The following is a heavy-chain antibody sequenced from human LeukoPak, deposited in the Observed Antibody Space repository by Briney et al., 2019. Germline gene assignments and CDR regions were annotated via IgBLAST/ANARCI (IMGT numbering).Heavy chain of an antibody. Sequence: GGSLRLSCAASGFTFGDYAMSWVRRAPGKGLEWISYLSSRSTYAFYADSVKGRFAISRDDAKNSLYLQMNSLRAEDTAVYYCARAVGRGSGAHFDYWGQGTLVTVSS. CDR3: ARAVGRGSGAHFDY. J-gene: IGHJ4*02. CDR2: LSSRSTYA. V-gene: IGHV3-11*06. D-gene: IGHD1-26*01. CDR1: GFTFGDYA.